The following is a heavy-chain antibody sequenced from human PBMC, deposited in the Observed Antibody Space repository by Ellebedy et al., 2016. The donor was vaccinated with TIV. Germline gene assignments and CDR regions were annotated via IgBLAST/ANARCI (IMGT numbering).Heavy chain of an antibody. Sequence: ESLKISXAASGFTFSSRWMHWVRQAPGKGLVWVSRISSDGSITNYADSVQGRFTISRDNGKNILYLQMNNRRAEDTAVYYCARVDSWPPKHYFDSWGQGTLVTVSS. V-gene: IGHV3-74*01. CDR1: GFTFSSRW. CDR3: ARVDSWPPKHYFDS. CDR2: ISSDGSIT. D-gene: IGHD3-9*01. J-gene: IGHJ4*02.